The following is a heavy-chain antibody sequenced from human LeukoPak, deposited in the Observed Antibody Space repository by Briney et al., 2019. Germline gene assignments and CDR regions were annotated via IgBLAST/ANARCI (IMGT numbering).Heavy chain of an antibody. CDR3: VTQTYSGGNKYDFDY. D-gene: IGHD1-26*01. J-gene: IGHJ4*02. Sequence: GGSLRLSCATSGFTFISYAMTWVRQAPGKGLEWVSSISSGGDTTYYADSVKGRFTVSRDNSKNMLYLQMKSLRVEDTAVYYCVTQTYSGGNKYDFDYWGQGSMVTVSS. V-gene: IGHV3-23*01. CDR1: GFTFISYA. CDR2: ISSGGDTT.